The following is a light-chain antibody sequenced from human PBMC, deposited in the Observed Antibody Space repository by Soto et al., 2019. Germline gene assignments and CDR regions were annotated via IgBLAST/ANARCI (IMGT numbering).Light chain of an antibody. CDR2: DVS. V-gene: IGLV2-14*01. CDR1: SSDVGGYNY. J-gene: IGLJ1*01. CDR3: SSYADSSTPIWV. Sequence: QSVLTQPASVSGSPGQSITISCTGTSSDVGGYNYVSWYQQHPGKAPKLMIYDVSDRPSRVSNRFSGSKSGNTASLTISGLQAEDEADYYCSSYADSSTPIWVFGTGTKVTVL.